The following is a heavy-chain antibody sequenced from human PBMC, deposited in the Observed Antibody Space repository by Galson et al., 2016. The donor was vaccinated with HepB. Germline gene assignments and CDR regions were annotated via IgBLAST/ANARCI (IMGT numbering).Heavy chain of an antibody. CDR3: ARNSLEVVWGESYGDSLGEYFQH. Sequence: SVKVSCKASGGTFSSYAISWVRQAPGQGIEWVGGIVSKFGAANYAQRIPGRVTTNADESTSTTYMELRSLRSEDTAVYYCARNSLEVVWGESYGDSLGEYFQHWGQGTLVTVS. V-gene: IGHV1-69*13. D-gene: IGHD4-17*01. J-gene: IGHJ1*01. CDR2: IVSKFGAA. CDR1: GGTFSSYA.